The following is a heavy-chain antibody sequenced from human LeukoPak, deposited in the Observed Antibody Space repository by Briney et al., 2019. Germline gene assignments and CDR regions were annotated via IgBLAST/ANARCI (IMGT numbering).Heavy chain of an antibody. CDR1: GGSFSGYY. Sequence: SETLSLTCAVYGGSFSGYYWSWIRQPPGKGLEWIGEINHSGSTNYNPSLKSRVTISVDTSKNQFSLKLSSVTAADTAVYYCARGFGGYDFWSGYHYYYTDVWGKGTTVTVSS. D-gene: IGHD3-3*01. V-gene: IGHV4-34*01. CDR2: INHSGST. J-gene: IGHJ6*03. CDR3: ARGFGGYDFWSGYHYYYTDV.